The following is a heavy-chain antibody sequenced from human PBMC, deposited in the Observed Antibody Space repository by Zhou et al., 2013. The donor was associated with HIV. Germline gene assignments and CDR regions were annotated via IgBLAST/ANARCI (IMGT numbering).Heavy chain of an antibody. CDR3: VRRQDLGLEYYYYGMDV. Sequence: QVQLVQSGAEVKTPGASVKISCRASVFSFNTYYMDWVRQAPGQGLEWMGFVNPAGGNTVAQKFQGRLTMTRDTSTSTDYMELTSLTSEDTAVYYCVRRQDLGLEYYYYGMDVWGQGTTVTVS. CDR1: VFSFNTYY. V-gene: IGHV1-46*02. J-gene: IGHJ6*02. CDR2: VNPAGGNT. D-gene: IGHD3-16*01.